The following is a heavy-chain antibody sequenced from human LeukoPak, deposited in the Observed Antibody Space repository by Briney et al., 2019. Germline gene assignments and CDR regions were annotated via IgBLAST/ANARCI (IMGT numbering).Heavy chain of an antibody. V-gene: IGHV4-30-4*01. CDR1: GGSISSGDYY. CDR2: IYYSGST. Sequence: PSQTLSLTCTVSGGSISSGDYYWRWIRQPPGKGLEWIGYIYYSGSTYYNPSLKSRVTISVDTSKNQFSLKLSSVTAADTAVYYCARDQGELWFGEWGQGTLVTVSS. J-gene: IGHJ4*02. CDR3: ARDQGELWFGE. D-gene: IGHD3-10*01.